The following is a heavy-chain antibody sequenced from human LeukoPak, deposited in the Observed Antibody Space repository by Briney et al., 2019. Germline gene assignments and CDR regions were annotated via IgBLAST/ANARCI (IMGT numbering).Heavy chain of an antibody. V-gene: IGHV1-46*01. J-gene: IGHJ4*02. CDR2: INPGGGST. CDR1: GYTFTNYY. D-gene: IGHD6-19*01. Sequence: ASVKVSCKASGYTFTNYYVHWVRQAPGQGLEWVGIINPGGGSTIYAQEFQGRVTMTRDTSTSTLYMEVSSLRSEDTAVYYCARSIRAGSGWHPLDYWGQGTLITVS. CDR3: ARSIRAGSGWHPLDY.